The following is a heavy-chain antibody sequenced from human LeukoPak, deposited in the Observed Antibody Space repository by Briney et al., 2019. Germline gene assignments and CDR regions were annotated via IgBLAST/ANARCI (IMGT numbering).Heavy chain of an antibody. Sequence: GGSLRLSGAASGFTFSRSWMDWVRQTPGKGLEWVANIKQDGTETYYVDSARGRFTISRDNAKNSLYLQMDSLRVEDTGIYYCAKSLDYWGQGTLVTVSS. CDR1: GFTFSRSW. V-gene: IGHV3-7*01. CDR3: AKSLDY. J-gene: IGHJ4*02. CDR2: IKQDGTET.